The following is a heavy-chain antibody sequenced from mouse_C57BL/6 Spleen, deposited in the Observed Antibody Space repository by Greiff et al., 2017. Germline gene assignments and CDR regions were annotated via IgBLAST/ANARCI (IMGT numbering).Heavy chain of an antibody. CDR2: IDPANGNT. CDR3: ARADYDYVDY. V-gene: IGHV14-3*01. J-gene: IGHJ2*01. D-gene: IGHD2-4*01. CDR1: GFNIKHTY. Sequence: VQLQQSVAELVRPGASVTLSCTASGFNIKHTYMHWVKQRPEQGLEWIGRIDPANGNTKYAPKFKGKATITADTSSNTAYLQLSSLTSEDTAIYYCARADYDYVDYWGQGTTRTVSS.